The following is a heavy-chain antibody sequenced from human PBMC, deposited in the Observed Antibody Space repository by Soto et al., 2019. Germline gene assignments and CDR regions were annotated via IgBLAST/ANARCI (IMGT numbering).Heavy chain of an antibody. J-gene: IGHJ5*02. CDR1: GFTFTSSA. Sequence: ASVKVSCKASGFTFTSSAVQWVRQARGQRLEWIGWIVVGSGNTNYAQKFQERVTITRDMSTSTAYMELSSLRSEDTAVYYCAAGFTRGTYYYDSSGYYRNWFDPWGQGTLVTVSS. CDR3: AAGFTRGTYYYDSSGYYRNWFDP. CDR2: IVVGSGNT. V-gene: IGHV1-58*01. D-gene: IGHD3-22*01.